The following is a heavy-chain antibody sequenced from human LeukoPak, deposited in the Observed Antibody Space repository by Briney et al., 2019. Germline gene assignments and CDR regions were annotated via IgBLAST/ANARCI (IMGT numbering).Heavy chain of an antibody. Sequence: ASVKVSCKASGGTFSSYAINWVRQATGQGLEWMGWMNPNSGNTGYAQKFQGRVTITRNTSISTAYMELSSLRSEDTAVYYCARVTSGSYSWYFDYWGQGTLVTVSS. D-gene: IGHD1-26*01. CDR2: MNPNSGNT. CDR1: GGTFSSYA. J-gene: IGHJ4*02. CDR3: ARVTSGSYSWYFDY. V-gene: IGHV1-8*03.